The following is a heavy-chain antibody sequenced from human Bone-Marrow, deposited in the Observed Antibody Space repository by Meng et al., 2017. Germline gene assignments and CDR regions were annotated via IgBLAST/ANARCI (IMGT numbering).Heavy chain of an antibody. Sequence: GGSLRLSCAASGFTFSSYAMHWVRQAPGKGLGWVAVISYDGSNKYYADSVKGRFTISRDNSKNTLYLQMNSLRAEDTAVYYCARGGYYDSSGYYHLGYWGQGTLVTVSS. CDR3: ARGGYYDSSGYYHLGY. D-gene: IGHD3-22*01. CDR2: ISYDGSNK. J-gene: IGHJ4*02. CDR1: GFTFSSYA. V-gene: IGHV3-30*01.